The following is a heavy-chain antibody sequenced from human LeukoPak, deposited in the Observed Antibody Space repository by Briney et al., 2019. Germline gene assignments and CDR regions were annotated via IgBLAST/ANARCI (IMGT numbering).Heavy chain of an antibody. Sequence: ASVNVSCKASGGTFSSYAISWVRQAPGQGLEWMGGIIPIFGTANYAQKFQGRVTITADESTSTAYMELSSLRSEDTAVYYCARERFPPGYDRRAHFDCWGQGTLVTVSS. V-gene: IGHV1-69*13. D-gene: IGHD3-22*01. CDR1: GGTFSSYA. CDR2: IIPIFGTA. J-gene: IGHJ4*02. CDR3: ARERFPPGYDRRAHFDC.